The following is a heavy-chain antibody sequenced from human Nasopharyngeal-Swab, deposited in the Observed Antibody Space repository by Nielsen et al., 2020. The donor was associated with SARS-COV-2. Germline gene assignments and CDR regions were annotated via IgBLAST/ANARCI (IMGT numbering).Heavy chain of an antibody. J-gene: IGHJ5*02. CDR2: IYPGDSDT. CDR3: ARHGIKGNWFDP. D-gene: IGHD1-26*01. V-gene: IGHV5-51*01. Sequence: VRQMPGKGLEWMGIIYPGDSDTRYSPSFQGQVTISADKSISTAYLQWSSLKASDTAMYYCARHGIKGNWFDPWGQGTLVTVSS.